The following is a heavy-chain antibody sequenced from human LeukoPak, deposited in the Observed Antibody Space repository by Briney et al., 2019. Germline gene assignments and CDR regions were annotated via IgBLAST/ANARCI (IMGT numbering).Heavy chain of an antibody. D-gene: IGHD6-13*01. CDR2: ISAYNGNT. Sequence: ASVKVSCKASGYTFTSYGISWVRQAPGQGLEWMGWISAYNGNTNYAQKLQGRVTMTTDTSTSTAYMELRSLRSEDTAVYYCARSGYSSSWYYFDYWGQGTLVTVSS. J-gene: IGHJ4*02. V-gene: IGHV1-18*04. CDR3: ARSGYSSSWYYFDY. CDR1: GYTFTSYG.